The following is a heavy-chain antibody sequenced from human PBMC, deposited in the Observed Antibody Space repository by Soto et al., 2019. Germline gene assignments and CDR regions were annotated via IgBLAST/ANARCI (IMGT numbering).Heavy chain of an antibody. Sequence: GASVKVSCKVSGYTLTKLPMHWVRQAPGQGLEWMGGFDPEDGDTIYAQKFQGRLTMTEDTSTDTAYMELRSLRSEDTAVYYCTTRDLTTITIGDWFDPWGQGILVTVSS. CDR3: TTRDLTTITIGDWFDP. CDR1: GYTLTKLP. J-gene: IGHJ5*02. V-gene: IGHV1-24*01. CDR2: FDPEDGDT. D-gene: IGHD4-4*01.